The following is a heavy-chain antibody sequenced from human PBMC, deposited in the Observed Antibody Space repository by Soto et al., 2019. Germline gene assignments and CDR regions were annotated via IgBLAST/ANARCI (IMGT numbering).Heavy chain of an antibody. Sequence: PSETLSLTCTVSGGSISSGDYSWGWVRQSPGKGLEWIGSVYYSGSTYYNPSLESRVTISVDKSKNQFSLKLMSLSAADTAVYYCGRLEGLATISYYFDYWGQGALVTVSS. V-gene: IGHV4-39*01. CDR2: VYYSGST. CDR1: GGSISSGDYS. J-gene: IGHJ4*02. D-gene: IGHD3-9*01. CDR3: GRLEGLATISYYFDY.